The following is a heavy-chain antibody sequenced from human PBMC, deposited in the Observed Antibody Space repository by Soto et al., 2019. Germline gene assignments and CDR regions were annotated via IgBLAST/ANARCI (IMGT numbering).Heavy chain of an antibody. CDR2: IYYCGST. CDR3: SRVFGFGGMNV. D-gene: IGHD3-10*01. J-gene: IGHJ6*02. V-gene: IGHV4-31*03. Sequence: PSETLSLTCTVSGGSISSGGYYWSWIRQHPKKRLEWIGYIYYCGSTYYNPSLKSRVTISVDTSKNQFFLKLSCITAADTAVHYGSRVFGFGGMNVCGQGTTLTVSS. CDR1: GGSISSGGYY.